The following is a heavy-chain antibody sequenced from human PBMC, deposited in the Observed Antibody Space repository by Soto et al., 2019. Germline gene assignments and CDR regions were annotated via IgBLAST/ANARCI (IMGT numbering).Heavy chain of an antibody. J-gene: IGHJ6*03. CDR3: XXXXXXVTTWGGYYYYYYMDV. V-gene: IGHV2-26*01. Sequence: QVTLKESGPVLVKPTETLTLTCTVSGFSLSNARMGVSWIRQPPGKALEWLAHIFSNDEKSYSTSLKSRLTISKDTSKSQVVLTMXXXDPVXTXXXXXXXXXXXVTTWGGYYYYYYMDVWGKGXTVTVSS. CDR2: IFSNDEK. D-gene: IGHD4-17*01. CDR1: GFSLSNARMG.